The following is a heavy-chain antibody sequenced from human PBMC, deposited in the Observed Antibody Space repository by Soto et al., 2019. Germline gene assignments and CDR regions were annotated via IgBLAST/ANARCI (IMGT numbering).Heavy chain of an antibody. CDR3: ARSLDYVTSGPYYFDA. CDR1: GGSISSDDYS. D-gene: IGHD3-22*01. V-gene: IGHV4-30-2*01. CDR2: IYDSGSP. Sequence: QLQLQESGSGLVKPSQTLSLTCAVSGGSISSDDYSWSWIRQPPGKGLEWIGYIYDSGSPYYNPSLKSRVAISLDRSRNHFSLQLNSVTAADTAMYYCARSLDYVTSGPYYFDAWGQGTLVTVSS. J-gene: IGHJ4*02.